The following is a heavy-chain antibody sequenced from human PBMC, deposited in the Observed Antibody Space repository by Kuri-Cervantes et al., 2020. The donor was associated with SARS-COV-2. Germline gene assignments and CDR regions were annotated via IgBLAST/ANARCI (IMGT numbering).Heavy chain of an antibody. J-gene: IGHJ6*03. D-gene: IGHD2-2*01. Sequence: GGSLRLSCAASGFTFSDHYMDWVRQAPGKGLEWVSAINGSGGSTYYADSVKGRFTISRDNSKNTLYLQMNSLRAEDTAVYYCAKPPHCSSTSCYGGYYMDVWGKGTTVTVSS. V-gene: IGHV3-23*01. CDR2: INGSGGST. CDR3: AKPPHCSSTSCYGGYYMDV. CDR1: GFTFSDHY.